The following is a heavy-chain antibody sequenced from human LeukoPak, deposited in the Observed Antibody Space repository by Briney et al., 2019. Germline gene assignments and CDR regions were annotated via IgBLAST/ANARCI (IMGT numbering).Heavy chain of an antibody. Sequence: GESLNISCKGSGYSFTSYWIGWVRQMPGKGLEWMGIIYPGDSDTRYSPSFQGQVTISADKSISTAYLQWSSLKASDTAMYYCARQELLWFGGLNWFDPWGQGTLVTVSS. CDR3: ARQELLWFGGLNWFDP. J-gene: IGHJ5*02. CDR2: IYPGDSDT. CDR1: GYSFTSYW. V-gene: IGHV5-51*01. D-gene: IGHD3-10*01.